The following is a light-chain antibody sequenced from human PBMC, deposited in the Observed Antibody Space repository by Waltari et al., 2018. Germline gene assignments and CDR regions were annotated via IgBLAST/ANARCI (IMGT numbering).Light chain of an antibody. Sequence: QSALTQPTSASGSHGPSVTISCTGSRREVGGYNYVSWYQQHPGKAPKLIIYGVYNRPSGVPDRFSGSKSGNTASLTVSGLQAEDEADYFCASYASTRKVFGGGTKLTVL. J-gene: IGLJ3*02. V-gene: IGLV2-8*01. CDR3: ASYASTRKV. CDR1: RREVGGYNY. CDR2: GVY.